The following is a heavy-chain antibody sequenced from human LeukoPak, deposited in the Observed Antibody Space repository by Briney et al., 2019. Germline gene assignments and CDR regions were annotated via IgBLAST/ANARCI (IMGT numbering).Heavy chain of an antibody. Sequence: SETLSLTCTVSGGSISDYYWSWIRQPAGKGLEWIGRIYSSGSTNYIPSLKSRVTMSVDTSKNQFSLKLSSVTAADTAVYYCARTQEDSTVTSAYNYYYMDVWGKGTTVTISS. J-gene: IGHJ6*03. CDR2: IYSSGST. CDR1: GGSISDYY. D-gene: IGHD4-17*01. CDR3: ARTQEDSTVTSAYNYYYMDV. V-gene: IGHV4-4*07.